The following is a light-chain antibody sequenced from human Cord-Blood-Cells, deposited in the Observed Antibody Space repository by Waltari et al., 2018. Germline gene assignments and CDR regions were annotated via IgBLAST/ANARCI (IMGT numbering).Light chain of an antibody. CDR3: QQYNNWPPWT. J-gene: IGKJ1*01. Sequence: EIVMTQSPATLAVSPGERANLSCRASQSVSSNLAWYQQKPGRAPRLLIYGASTRATGIPARFSGSGSGTEFTLTISSLQSEDYAVYYCQQYNNWPPWTFGQGTKVEIK. CDR2: GAS. V-gene: IGKV3-15*01. CDR1: QSVSSN.